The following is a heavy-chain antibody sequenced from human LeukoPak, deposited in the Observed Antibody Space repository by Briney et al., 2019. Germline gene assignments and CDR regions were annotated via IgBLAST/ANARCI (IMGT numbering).Heavy chain of an antibody. Sequence: ASVKVSCKASGYTFTSYAMHWVRQAPGQRLEWMGWINAGNGNTKYSQKFQGRVTITRDTSASTAYMELRSLRSDDTAVYYCAREYYYDSSANDAFDIWGQGTMVTVSS. V-gene: IGHV1-3*01. D-gene: IGHD3-22*01. J-gene: IGHJ3*02. CDR1: GYTFTSYA. CDR3: AREYYYDSSANDAFDI. CDR2: INAGNGNT.